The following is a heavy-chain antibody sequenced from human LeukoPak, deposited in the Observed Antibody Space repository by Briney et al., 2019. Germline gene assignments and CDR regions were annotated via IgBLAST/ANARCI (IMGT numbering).Heavy chain of an antibody. CDR1: GGSISTYY. J-gene: IGHJ3*02. CDR3: AREAAVAGPLGGGAFDI. D-gene: IGHD6-19*01. V-gene: IGHV4-4*07. CDR2: IYTSGST. Sequence: SETLSLTCTVSGGSISTYYWSWMRQPAGKGLEWIGRIYTSGSTNYNPSLKSRVTISVDTSKNQFSLKLSSVTAADTAVYYCAREAAVAGPLGGGAFDIWGQGTMVTVSS.